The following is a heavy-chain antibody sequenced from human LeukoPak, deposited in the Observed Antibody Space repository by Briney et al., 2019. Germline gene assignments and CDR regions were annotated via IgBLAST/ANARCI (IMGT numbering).Heavy chain of an antibody. J-gene: IGHJ4*02. V-gene: IGHV3-48*03. D-gene: IGHD5-12*01. CDR2: ISSSGTAI. Sequence: GGSLRLSCAASGFTFSSYEMNWVRQAPGKGLEWVSCISSSGTAIYYADSVKGRFTISRDNAKNSLYLLMNSLRAEDTAVYYCARGSVDIVATSFAYWGQGTLVTVSS. CDR1: GFTFSSYE. CDR3: ARGSVDIVATSFAY.